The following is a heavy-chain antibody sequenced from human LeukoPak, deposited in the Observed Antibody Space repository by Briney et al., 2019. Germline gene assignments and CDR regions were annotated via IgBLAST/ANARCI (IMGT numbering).Heavy chain of an antibody. J-gene: IGHJ6*04. CDR1: GYTLTELS. D-gene: IGHD5-18*01. CDR3: ATYHPDTAMLAGMDV. CDR2: FDPEDGET. V-gene: IGHV1-24*01. Sequence: ASVKVSCKVSGYTLTELSMHWVRQAPGKGLEWKGGFDPEDGETIYAQKFQGRVTMTEDTSTDTAYMELSSLRSEDTAVYYCATYHPDTAMLAGMDVWGKGTTVTVSS.